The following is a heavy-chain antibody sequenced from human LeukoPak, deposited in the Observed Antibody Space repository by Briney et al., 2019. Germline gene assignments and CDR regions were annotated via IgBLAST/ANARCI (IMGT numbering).Heavy chain of an antibody. CDR3: ARDYSSYYGLDV. Sequence: GGSLRLSCAASGFTFSSYEMNWVRQAPGKGLEWVSYISSSDSTIYYADSVRGRFTISRDNAKNSLYLQMTSLRAADTAVYYCARDYSSYYGLDVWGQGTTVTVSS. D-gene: IGHD3-22*01. CDR1: GFTFSSYE. V-gene: IGHV3-48*03. J-gene: IGHJ6*02. CDR2: ISSSDSTI.